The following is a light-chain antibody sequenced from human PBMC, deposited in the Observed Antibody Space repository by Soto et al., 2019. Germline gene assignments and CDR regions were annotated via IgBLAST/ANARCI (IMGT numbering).Light chain of an antibody. CDR3: QQRSNWLT. V-gene: IGKV3-11*01. CDR2: DAS. CDR1: QSVSSY. Sequence: EIVLTQSPATLSLSPGERATLSCRASQSVSSYLAWYPQKPGQAPRLLIYDASNRATGIPARFSGSGSGTDFTLTISSVEPEVFAVYYCQQRSNWLTFGGGTKVEFK. J-gene: IGKJ4*01.